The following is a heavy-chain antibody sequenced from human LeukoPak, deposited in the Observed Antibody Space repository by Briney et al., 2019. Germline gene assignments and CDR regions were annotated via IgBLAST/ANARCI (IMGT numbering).Heavy chain of an antibody. V-gene: IGHV5-51*01. CDR3: ARHRIGGEMATSYYFDY. CDR2: IYPGDSDT. Sequence: GASLQISCKGSGYSFTSYWIGWVRQLPGKGLEWMGIIYPGDSDTRYSPSFQGQVTISADKSISTAYLQWSSLKASDTAVYYCARHRIGGEMATSYYFDYWGQGTLVTVSS. CDR1: GYSFTSYW. J-gene: IGHJ4*02. D-gene: IGHD5-24*01.